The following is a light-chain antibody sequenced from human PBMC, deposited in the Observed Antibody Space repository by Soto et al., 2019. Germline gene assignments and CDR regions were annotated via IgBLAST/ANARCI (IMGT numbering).Light chain of an antibody. V-gene: IGKV1-39*01. Sequence: QMTQSPSSLSASVGDRVTITCRASQRIYTYVNWYQQKPGRAPKLLIYAASRLQSGVPPRLCGTGSWKDFTLTINTLQPEDFATYYCQQTYSAPPLTFGQGTEVEIK. CDR1: QRIYTY. CDR3: QQTYSAPPLT. J-gene: IGKJ1*01. CDR2: AAS.